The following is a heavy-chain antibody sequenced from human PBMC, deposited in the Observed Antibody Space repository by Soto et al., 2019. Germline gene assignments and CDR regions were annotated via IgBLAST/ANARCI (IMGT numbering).Heavy chain of an antibody. D-gene: IGHD7-27*01. CDR1: GDSIRSYY. CDR3: ARVWGCAFDF. V-gene: IGHV4-59*07. J-gene: IGHJ3*01. CDR2: IYYSGST. Sequence: SDTLSLTCTVSGDSIRSYYWRWIRQPPGKGLEWIGYIYYSGSTNYNPSLKSRVTISVDTSKNQFSLKLSSVTAADTAVYYCARVWGCAFDFWGQGTMVT.